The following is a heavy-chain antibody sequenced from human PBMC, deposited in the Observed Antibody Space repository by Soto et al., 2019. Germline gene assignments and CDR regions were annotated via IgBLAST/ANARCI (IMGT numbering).Heavy chain of an antibody. CDR3: ARSQGSSTSLEIYYYYYYGMDV. Sequence: QGRLVQPGAKVKRPGSSVKVSGKAPGGTLSSYVFTGLRQAPGKGLKWMGGIIPISDTTNYAQKFQGRVTITADESTSTAYMELSSLRSEDTAVYYCARSQGSSTSLEIYYYYYYGMDVWGQGTTVTVSS. CDR2: IIPISDTT. CDR1: GGTLSSYV. V-gene: IGHV1-69*01. D-gene: IGHD2-2*01. J-gene: IGHJ6*02.